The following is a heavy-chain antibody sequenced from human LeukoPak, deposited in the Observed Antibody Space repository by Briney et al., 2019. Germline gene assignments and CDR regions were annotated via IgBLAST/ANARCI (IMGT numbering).Heavy chain of an antibody. CDR1: GGSISSGDYY. CDR3: ARRTYSGGGFDP. D-gene: IGHD1-26*01. CDR2: IYYSGST. V-gene: IGHV4-30-4*08. Sequence: SETLSLTCTVSGGSISSGDYYWSWIRQPPGKGLEWIGYIYYSGSTYYNPSLKSRVTISVDTSKNQFSLKLSSVTAADTAVYYCARRTYSGGGFDPWGQGTLVTVSS. J-gene: IGHJ5*02.